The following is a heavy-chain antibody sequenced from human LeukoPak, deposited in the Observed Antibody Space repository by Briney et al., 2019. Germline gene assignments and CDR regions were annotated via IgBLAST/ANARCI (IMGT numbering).Heavy chain of an antibody. CDR3: ARGYSRTREAGPDY. J-gene: IGHJ4*02. D-gene: IGHD2-21*01. CDR2: INPNSGGT. V-gene: IGHV1-2*02. CDR1: GYTFTCYY. Sequence: GASVKVSCKASGYTFTCYYMHWVRQAPGQGLEWMGWINPNSGGTNYAQKFQGRVTMTRDTSISTAYMELSRLRSDDTAVYYCARGYSRTREAGPDYWGQGTLVTVSS.